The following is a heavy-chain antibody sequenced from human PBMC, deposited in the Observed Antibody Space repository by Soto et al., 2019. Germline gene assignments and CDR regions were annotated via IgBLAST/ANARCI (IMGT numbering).Heavy chain of an antibody. V-gene: IGHV4-34*01. CDR2: INHSGST. D-gene: IGHD3-16*01. CDR1: GGSFSGYX. Sequence: QVQLQQWGAGLLKPSETLSLTCAVYGGSFSGYXXXXXXQPPGKGLEWIGEINHSGSTNYNPSLXSRVTISVXTSKXXFSLKLSSVTAADTAVYYCATGIVFTTSWGQGTLVTVSS. CDR3: ATGIVFTTS. J-gene: IGHJ5*02.